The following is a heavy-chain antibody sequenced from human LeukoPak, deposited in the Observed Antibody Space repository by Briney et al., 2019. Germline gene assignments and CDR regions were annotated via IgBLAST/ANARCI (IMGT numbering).Heavy chain of an antibody. D-gene: IGHD3-22*01. Sequence: SETLSLTCAASGGSISTYYWSWIRQPPGKGLEWIGYIYYSGSTNYNPSLKSRVTISVDTSKNQFSLKLSSVTAADTAVYYCAGPSRGYFDTYFDYWGEGALVTVSS. J-gene: IGHJ4*02. CDR2: IYYSGST. CDR1: GGSISTYY. CDR3: AGPSRGYFDTYFDY. V-gene: IGHV4-59*01.